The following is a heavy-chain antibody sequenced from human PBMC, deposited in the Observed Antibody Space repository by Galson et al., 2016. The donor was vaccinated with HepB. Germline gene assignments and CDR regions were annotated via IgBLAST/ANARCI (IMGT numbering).Heavy chain of an antibody. D-gene: IGHD3-10*01. Sequence: SVKASCKASGGIFNNYVITWVRQAPGQGLEWMGGIIPIFGTAHYAQKFQGRVTITAELSTSTAYMELSSLRSEDTAVYFCARVRRDDSGSYRREYFDYWGQGTLVTVSS. CDR1: GGIFNNYV. CDR3: ARVRRDDSGSYRREYFDY. CDR2: IIPIFGTA. V-gene: IGHV1-69*13. J-gene: IGHJ4*02.